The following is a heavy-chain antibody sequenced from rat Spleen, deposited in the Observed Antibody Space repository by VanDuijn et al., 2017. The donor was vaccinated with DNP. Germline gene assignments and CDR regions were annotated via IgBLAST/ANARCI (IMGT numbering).Heavy chain of an antibody. V-gene: IGHV5S10*01. CDR3: TRHPTHSYFDY. D-gene: IGHD1-11*01. CDR2: IIYDGSMT. Sequence: EVQLVESDGGLVQPGRSLKLSCAASGFTFSDYNMAWVRQAPKKGLEWVASIIYDGSMTFYRDSVKGRFTISRNNAKSTLYLQMGSLRSEDTATYYCTRHPTHSYFDYWGQGVMVTVSS. CDR1: GFTFSDYN. J-gene: IGHJ2*01.